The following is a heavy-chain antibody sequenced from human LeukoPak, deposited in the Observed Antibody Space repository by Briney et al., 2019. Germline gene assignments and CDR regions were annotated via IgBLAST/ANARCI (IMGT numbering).Heavy chain of an antibody. CDR2: MNPNSGNT. CDR3: ARDQGSSGWFSYFDY. CDR1: GYTFTSYD. D-gene: IGHD6-19*01. V-gene: IGHV1-8*01. J-gene: IGHJ4*02. Sequence: ASVKVSCKASGYTFTSYDINWVRQATGQGLEWMGWMNPNSGNTVYAQKFQGRVTMTRNTSISTAYMELRSLRSDDTAVYYCARDQGSSGWFSYFDYWGQGTLVTVSS.